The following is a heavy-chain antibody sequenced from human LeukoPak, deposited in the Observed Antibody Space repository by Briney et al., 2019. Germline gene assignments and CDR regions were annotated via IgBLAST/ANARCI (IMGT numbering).Heavy chain of an antibody. Sequence: PGGSQRLSCVASGFTFSNHAMTWVRQAPGKGLEWVSAISGSGGSTYYADSVKGRFTISRDNSKNTLYLQMNSLRAEDTAVYYCAKLMRHMREDVYDIWGQGTKVTVSS. CDR2: ISGSGGST. D-gene: IGHD2-8*01. J-gene: IGHJ3*02. CDR1: GFTFSNHA. CDR3: AKLMRHMREDVYDI. V-gene: IGHV3-23*01.